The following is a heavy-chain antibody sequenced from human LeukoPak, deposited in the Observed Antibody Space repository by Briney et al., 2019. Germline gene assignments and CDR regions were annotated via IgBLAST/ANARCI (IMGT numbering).Heavy chain of an antibody. D-gene: IGHD2-2*01. CDR1: GYTFTSYY. J-gene: IGHJ4*02. V-gene: IGHV1-46*01. CDR3: ARDSIVVVPAASGKHHNLDY. Sequence: GASVKVSCKASGYTFTSYYMHWVRQAPGQGLEWMGIINPSGGSTSYAQKFQGRVTMTRDTSTSTVYMELSSLRSEDTAVYYCARDSIVVVPAASGKHHNLDYWGQGTLVTVSS. CDR2: INPSGGST.